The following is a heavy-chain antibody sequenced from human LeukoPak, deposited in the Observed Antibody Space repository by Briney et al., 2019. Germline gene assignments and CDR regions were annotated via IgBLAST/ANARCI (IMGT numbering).Heavy chain of an antibody. D-gene: IGHD6-19*01. Sequence: ASVKVSCKVSGYTLTELSMHWVRQAPGQGLEWMGIINPSGGSTSYAQKFQGRVTMTRDTSTSTVYMELSSLRSEDTAVYYCARGSGFSSGWPNPPDYWGQGTLVTVSS. J-gene: IGHJ4*02. CDR2: INPSGGST. V-gene: IGHV1-46*01. CDR1: GYTLTELS. CDR3: ARGSGFSSGWPNPPDY.